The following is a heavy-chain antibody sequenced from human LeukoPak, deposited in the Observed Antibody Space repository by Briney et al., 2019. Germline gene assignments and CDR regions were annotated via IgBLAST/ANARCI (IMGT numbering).Heavy chain of an antibody. CDR3: ASGYDDYYFDY. V-gene: IGHV3-30-3*01. J-gene: IGHJ4*02. D-gene: IGHD5-12*01. CDR2: ISYDGSNK. CDR1: GFTLSSYA. Sequence: PGGSLRLSCAASGFTLSSYAMHWVRQAPGKGLEWVAVISYDGSNKYYADSVKGRFTISRDNSKNTLYLQMNSLRAEDTAVYYCASGYDDYYFDYWGQGTLVTVSS.